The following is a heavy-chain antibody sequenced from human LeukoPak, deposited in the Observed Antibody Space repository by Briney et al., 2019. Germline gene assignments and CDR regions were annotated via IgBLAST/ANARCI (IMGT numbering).Heavy chain of an antibody. CDR2: IYSGGDT. J-gene: IGHJ4*02. Sequence: GGSLRLSCAASGFTVSSTYMSWDRQAPGKGLDWVSVIYSGGDTYYADSVKGRFTISRDNSKNTVYLQMNSLRAEDTAVYYCASETNYDYWGQGTLVTVSS. CDR3: ASETNYDY. V-gene: IGHV3-66*02. D-gene: IGHD1-14*01. CDR1: GFTVSSTY.